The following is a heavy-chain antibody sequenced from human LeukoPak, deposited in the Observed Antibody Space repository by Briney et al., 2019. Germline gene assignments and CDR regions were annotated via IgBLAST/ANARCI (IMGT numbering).Heavy chain of an antibody. Sequence: GGSLRLSCAASGFTFSNSWLHWVRQAPGKGLVWVSRINERGSSTSYADSVKGRFTISRDNAKNTLYLQMNNLRADDTAVYYCAGGRLVATSKAVAIDYWGQGTLVTVS. CDR1: GFTFSNSW. D-gene: IGHD5-12*01. CDR3: AGGRLVATSKAVAIDY. V-gene: IGHV3-74*01. CDR2: INERGSST. J-gene: IGHJ4*02.